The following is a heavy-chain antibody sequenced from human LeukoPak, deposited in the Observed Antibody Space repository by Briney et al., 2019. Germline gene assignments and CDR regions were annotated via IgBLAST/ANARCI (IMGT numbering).Heavy chain of an antibody. V-gene: IGHV4-38-2*02. CDR3: ARAYTSSWYIGAFSL. D-gene: IGHD6-13*01. Sequence: SETLSLTCTVSGHSINSAYYWGWIRQPPGKGLEWIGCLYHSGSTYSSPSLKSRVTISLDTSKNQFSLRLTSVTAADTAMYYCARAYTSSWYIGAFSLWGQGTVVTVSS. CDR1: GHSINSAYY. CDR2: LYHSGST. J-gene: IGHJ3*01.